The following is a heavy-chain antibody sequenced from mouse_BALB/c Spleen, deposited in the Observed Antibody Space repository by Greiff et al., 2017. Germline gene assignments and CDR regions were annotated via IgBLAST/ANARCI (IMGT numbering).Heavy chain of an antibody. CDR1: GFTFSSFG. Sequence: EVMLVESGGGLVQPGGSRKLSCAASGFTFSSFGMHWVRQAPEKGLEWVAYISSGSSTIYYADTVKGRFTISRDNPKNTLFLQMTSLRSEDTAMYYCARRSSLYYYAMDYWGQGTSVTVSS. J-gene: IGHJ4*01. V-gene: IGHV5-17*02. CDR3: ARRSSLYYYAMDY. CDR2: ISSGSSTI. D-gene: IGHD6-5*01.